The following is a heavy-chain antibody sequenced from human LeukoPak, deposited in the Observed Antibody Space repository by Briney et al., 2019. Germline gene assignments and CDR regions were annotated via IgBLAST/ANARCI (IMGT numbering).Heavy chain of an antibody. V-gene: IGHV4-59*01. CDR1: VGSISIYY. Sequence: PSETLSLTCTVSVGSISIYYWSWIRQPPGKGLEWIGYIYYSGSTNYNPSLKSRVTISVDTSKNQFSLKLSSVTAADTAVYYCARDGGYSYGPTPFDYWGQGTLVTVSS. CDR3: ARDGGYSYGPTPFDY. D-gene: IGHD5-18*01. CDR2: IYYSGST. J-gene: IGHJ4*02.